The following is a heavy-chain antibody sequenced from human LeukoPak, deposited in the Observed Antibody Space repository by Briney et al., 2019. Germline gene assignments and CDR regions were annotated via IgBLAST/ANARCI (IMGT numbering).Heavy chain of an antibody. D-gene: IGHD2-2*01. Sequence: GGSLRLSCAASGFTFSSYGMHWVRQAPGKGLEWVAVISYDGSNKYYADSVKGRFTISRDNSKNTLYLQMNSLRAEDTAVYYCAKDPGRPPYCSSTSCSLWGQGTLVTVSS. CDR2: ISYDGSNK. CDR3: AKDPGRPPYCSSTSCSL. CDR1: GFTFSSYG. V-gene: IGHV3-30*18. J-gene: IGHJ4*02.